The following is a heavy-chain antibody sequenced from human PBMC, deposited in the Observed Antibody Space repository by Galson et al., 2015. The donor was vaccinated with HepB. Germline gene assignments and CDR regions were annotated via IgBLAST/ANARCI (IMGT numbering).Heavy chain of an antibody. CDR2: IRYGGSNK. J-gene: IGHJ4*02. CDR1: GFTFSSYG. CDR3: AKDRGYYYDSSGYYTNGGFFDY. D-gene: IGHD3-22*01. V-gene: IGHV3-30*02. Sequence: SLRLSCAASGFTFSSYGMHWVRQAPGKGLEWVAFIRYGGSNKYYADSVKGRFTISRDNSKNTLYLQMNSLRAEDTAVYYCAKDRGYYYDSSGYYTNGGFFDYWGQGTLVTVPS.